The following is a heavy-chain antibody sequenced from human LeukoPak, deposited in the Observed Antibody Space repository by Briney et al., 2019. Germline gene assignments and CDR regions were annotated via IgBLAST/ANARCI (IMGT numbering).Heavy chain of an antibody. CDR1: GGTFSSYT. V-gene: IGHV1-69*02. CDR3: ARAEAYCSGGSCYTANWFDP. Sequence: SVKVSCKASGGTFSSYTISWVRQAPGQGLEWMGRIIPILGIANYAQKFQGRVTITADKSTSTAYMELSSLRSEDTAVYYGARAEAYCSGGSCYTANWFDPWGQGTLVTVSS. J-gene: IGHJ5*02. CDR2: IIPILGIA. D-gene: IGHD2-15*01.